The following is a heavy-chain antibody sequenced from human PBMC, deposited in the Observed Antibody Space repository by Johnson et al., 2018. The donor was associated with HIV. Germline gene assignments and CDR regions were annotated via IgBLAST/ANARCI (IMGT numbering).Heavy chain of an antibody. CDR1: GFTVSSNY. V-gene: IGHV3-53*01. CDR2: LYSGGTT. D-gene: IGHD1-26*01. CDR3: ARESANSGRYSGAFDV. J-gene: IGHJ3*01. Sequence: VQLVESGGGLIQPGGSLRLSCAASGFTVSSNYMSWVRQAPGKGLEWVSVLYSGGTTYYADSVKGRFTISRDNSKNTLYLQMNSLRSEDTAVYYCARESANSGRYSGAFDVWGQGTMVIVSS.